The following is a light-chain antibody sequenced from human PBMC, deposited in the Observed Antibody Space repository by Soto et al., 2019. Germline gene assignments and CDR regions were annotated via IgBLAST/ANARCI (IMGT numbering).Light chain of an antibody. CDR2: GVT. Sequence: QLVLTQPASVSGSPGQSISIPCTGTSSDIGAFNFVSWYQQHPGKAPKVLIYGVTNRPSGVDYRFSGSKSGNTASLIISGLRPEDEADYYCSSFTSASTRIFGTGTKLTVL. J-gene: IGLJ1*01. V-gene: IGLV2-14*03. CDR1: SSDIGAFNF. CDR3: SSFTSASTRI.